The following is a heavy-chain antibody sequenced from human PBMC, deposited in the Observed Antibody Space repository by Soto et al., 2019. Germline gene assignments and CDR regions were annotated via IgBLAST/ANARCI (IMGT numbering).Heavy chain of an antibody. CDR1: GGSISSSSYY. J-gene: IGHJ4*02. CDR3: ASVRFGLVIPTFDY. D-gene: IGHD3-9*01. Sequence: SETLSLTCTFSGGSISSSSYYWGWIRQPPGKGLEWIGSIYYSGSTYYNPSLQSRVTISVDTSKNQFSLKLSSVTAADTAVYYCASVRFGLVIPTFDYWGQGTLVTVS. CDR2: IYYSGST. V-gene: IGHV4-39*01.